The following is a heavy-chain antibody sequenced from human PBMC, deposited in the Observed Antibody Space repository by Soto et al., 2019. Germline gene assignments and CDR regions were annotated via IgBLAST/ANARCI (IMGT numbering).Heavy chain of an antibody. D-gene: IGHD4-17*01. CDR1: GGSISSGCYY. CDR3: ATQPPYGDYHFDY. V-gene: IGHV4-31*03. Sequence: QVQLQESGPGLVKPSQTLSLTGTVSGGSISSGCYYWSWIRQHPGKGLEWIGYIYYTGSTYYNTSHKSRVTISVDTSKNQFSLKLSSVTAADTAVYYCATQPPYGDYHFDYWGQGTLVTVSS. J-gene: IGHJ4*02. CDR2: IYYTGST.